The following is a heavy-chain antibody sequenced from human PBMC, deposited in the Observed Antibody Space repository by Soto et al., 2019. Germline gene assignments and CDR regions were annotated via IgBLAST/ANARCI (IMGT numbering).Heavy chain of an antibody. Sequence: EVQLVESGGGVVRPGGSLRLSCAASGFTFDDYGMSWVRQAPGKGLEWVSGINWNGGSTGYAASVKGRFTISRDNAKNSLYLQMNSLRADDTALYHCARDFDFWSGYGGDLFDYWGQVTLVTVSA. V-gene: IGHV3-20*01. J-gene: IGHJ4*02. D-gene: IGHD3-3*01. CDR1: GFTFDDYG. CDR2: INWNGGST. CDR3: ARDFDFWSGYGGDLFDY.